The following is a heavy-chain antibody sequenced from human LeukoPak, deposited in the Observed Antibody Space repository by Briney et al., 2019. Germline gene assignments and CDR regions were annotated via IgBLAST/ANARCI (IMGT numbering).Heavy chain of an antibody. V-gene: IGHV4-4*09. CDR2: IYTSGST. CDR3: ARALEAVFYYYMDV. J-gene: IGHJ6*03. D-gene: IGHD3-3*01. Sequence: TETLSLTCTVSSVSISSYYWSWIPQPPGQGLEWIGYIYTSGSTYYNPSLKSRVTISVDTSKDQFSLKLSSVTAADTAVYYCARALEAVFYYYMDVWGKGTTVTVSS. CDR1: SVSISSYY.